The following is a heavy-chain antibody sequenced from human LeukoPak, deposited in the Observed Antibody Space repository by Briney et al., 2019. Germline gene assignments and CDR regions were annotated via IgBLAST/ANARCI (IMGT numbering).Heavy chain of an antibody. CDR1: GFTFSSYA. CDR2: ISYDGSNK. V-gene: IGHV3-30*01. CDR3: ARDKGYYDSSGYLDY. J-gene: IGHJ4*02. D-gene: IGHD3-22*01. Sequence: PGGSLRLSCAASGFTFSSYAMHWVRQAPGKGLEWVAVISYDGSNKYYADSEKGRFTISRDNSKNTLYLQMNSLRAEDTAVYYCARDKGYYDSSGYLDYWGQGTLVTVSS.